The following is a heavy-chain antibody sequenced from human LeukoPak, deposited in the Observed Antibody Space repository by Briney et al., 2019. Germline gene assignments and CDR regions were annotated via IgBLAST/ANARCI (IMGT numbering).Heavy chain of an antibody. V-gene: IGHV3-9*01. Sequence: GGSLRLSCAASGFKFDDYAVHWVRQGPGKGLEWVSGISWNSGIIDYADSVKGRFTISRDNAENTLYLQMNSLRAEDTAVYYCARGTAGYHSSYFDYWGQGTLVTVSS. J-gene: IGHJ4*02. CDR1: GFKFDDYA. D-gene: IGHD3-16*02. CDR3: ARGTAGYHSSYFDY. CDR2: ISWNSGII.